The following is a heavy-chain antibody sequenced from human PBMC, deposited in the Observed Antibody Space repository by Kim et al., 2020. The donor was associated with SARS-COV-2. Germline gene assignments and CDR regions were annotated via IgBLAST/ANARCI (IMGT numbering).Heavy chain of an antibody. Sequence: GDTIHADAVQGRFTVSKDNSRNTLYLQMNSLTAEATALYYCAKGGSWCDYWGQGTLVTVSS. CDR3: AKGGSWCDY. J-gene: IGHJ4*02. D-gene: IGHD6-13*01. V-gene: IGHV3-23*01. CDR2: GDT.